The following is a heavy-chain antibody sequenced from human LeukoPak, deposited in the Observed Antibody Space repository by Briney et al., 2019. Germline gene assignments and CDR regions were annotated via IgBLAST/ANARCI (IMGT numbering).Heavy chain of an antibody. V-gene: IGHV1-24*01. CDR2: FDPEDGET. Sequence: ASVKASCKVSGYTLTELSMHWVRQAPGKGLEWMGGFDPEDGETIYAQKFQGRVTMTEDTSTDTAYMELSSLRSEDTAVYYCATDGTPPDYGDNISLRYWGQGTLVTVSS. CDR1: GYTLTELS. CDR3: ATDGTPPDYGDNISLRY. J-gene: IGHJ4*02. D-gene: IGHD4-17*01.